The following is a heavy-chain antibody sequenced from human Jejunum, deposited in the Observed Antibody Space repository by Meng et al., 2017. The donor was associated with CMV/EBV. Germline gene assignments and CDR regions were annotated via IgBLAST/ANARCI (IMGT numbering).Heavy chain of an antibody. CDR2: ISGSGDNI. Sequence: TYSMNWVHQAPGKGLEWVSSISGSGDNIYYADSVKGRFTISRDNAKNSLFLQMNSLRAEDTAVYYCARGLMGCTSTSCYSGWCDPWGQGTLVTVSS. CDR1: TYS. CDR3: ARGLMGCTSTSCYSGWCDP. J-gene: IGHJ5*02. D-gene: IGHD2-2*02. V-gene: IGHV3-21*01.